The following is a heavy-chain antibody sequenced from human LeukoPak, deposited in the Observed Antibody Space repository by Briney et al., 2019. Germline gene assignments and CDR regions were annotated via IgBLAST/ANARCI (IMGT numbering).Heavy chain of an antibody. Sequence: PSETLSLTCAVSGDSIRSSSYYWGWIRQPPGRGLEWIGSIYYRGSTYYNPSLKSRVTISVDTSKSQFSLELTSVTVADTAMYSCATGIVAIKSRFFDYWGQGSLITVSP. CDR3: ATGIVAIKSRFFDY. CDR1: GDSIRSSSYY. J-gene: IGHJ4*02. CDR2: IYYRGST. V-gene: IGHV4-39*01. D-gene: IGHD5-12*01.